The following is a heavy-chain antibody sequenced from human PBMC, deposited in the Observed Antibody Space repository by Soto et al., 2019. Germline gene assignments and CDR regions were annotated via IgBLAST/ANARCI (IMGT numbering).Heavy chain of an antibody. J-gene: IGHJ4*02. Sequence: QVQLQESGPGLVKPSETLSLTCTVSGGSISSYYWSWIRQPPGKGLEWIGYIYYSGSTNYNPSLKSRVTISVDTSKNQSSLKLSSVTAADTAVYYCARAYGDCFDYWGQGTLVTVSS. CDR3: ARAYGDCFDY. V-gene: IGHV4-59*01. D-gene: IGHD4-17*01. CDR1: GGSISSYY. CDR2: IYYSGST.